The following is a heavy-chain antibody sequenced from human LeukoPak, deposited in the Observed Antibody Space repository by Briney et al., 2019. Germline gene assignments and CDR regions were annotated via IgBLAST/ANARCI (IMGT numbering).Heavy chain of an antibody. CDR2: IYPGDSDT. CDR1: GYTFTNYW. CDR3: TTQLAFDAFDI. Sequence: GESLKISCKGSGYTFTNYWIAWVRQMPGKGLEWMGIIYPGDSDTRYSPSFQGQVTISADKSISTAYLQWSSLKASDTAMYYCTTQLAFDAFDIWGQGTVVTVSS. J-gene: IGHJ3*02. D-gene: IGHD1-1*01. V-gene: IGHV5-51*01.